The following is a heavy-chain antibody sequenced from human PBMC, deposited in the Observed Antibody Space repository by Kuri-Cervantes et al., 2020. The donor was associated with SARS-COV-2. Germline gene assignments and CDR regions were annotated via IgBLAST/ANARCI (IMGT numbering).Heavy chain of an antibody. CDR2: ITSSGSYI. CDR3: ARGLSTNRPRY. D-gene: IGHD2-8*01. V-gene: IGHV3-21*06. CDR1: GFTFSSYT. Sequence: GESLKISCAASGFTFSSYTLNWVRQAPGKGLEWLSSITSSGSYIHYADSVKGRFTISRDNAKNSLLLQMNSLRAEDTAVYYCARGLSTNRPRYWGQGTLVTVSS. J-gene: IGHJ4*02.